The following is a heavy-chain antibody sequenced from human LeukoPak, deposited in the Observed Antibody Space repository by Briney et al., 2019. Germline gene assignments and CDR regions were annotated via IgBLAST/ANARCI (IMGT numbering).Heavy chain of an antibody. V-gene: IGHV3-30*04. J-gene: IGHJ4*02. D-gene: IGHD4-17*01. Sequence: PGRSLRLSCAASGFTFSSYAMHWVRQAPGKGLEWVAVISYDGSNKYYADSVKGRFTISRDNSKNTLYLQMNSLRAEDTAIYYCTKRGTVTTFGHCDFWGQGTLVTVSS. CDR1: GFTFSSYA. CDR3: TKRGTVTTFGHCDF. CDR2: ISYDGSNK.